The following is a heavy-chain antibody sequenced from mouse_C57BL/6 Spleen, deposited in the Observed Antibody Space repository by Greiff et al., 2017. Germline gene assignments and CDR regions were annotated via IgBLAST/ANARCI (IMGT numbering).Heavy chain of an antibody. V-gene: IGHV1-72*01. D-gene: IGHD2-3*01. CDR3: ARDDGYKAMDY. CDR2: LAPHCGGT. Sequence: QVQLQPPGAELVNPGASVKLSCKASVYTFPSYWLHWVKQRPVRGLSWLLRLAPHCGGTKYTEKFKSKATLTVDKPSSTAYMQLSSLTSEDSAVYYCARDDGYKAMDYWGQGTSVTGSS. J-gene: IGHJ4*01. CDR1: VYTFPSYW.